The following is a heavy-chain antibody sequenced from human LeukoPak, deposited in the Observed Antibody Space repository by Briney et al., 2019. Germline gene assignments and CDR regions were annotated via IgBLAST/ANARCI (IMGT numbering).Heavy chain of an antibody. J-gene: IGHJ3*02. CDR1: GGSISSYY. CDR3: ARDRHWLFVGAFDI. Sequence: SETLSLTCTVSGGSISSYYWSWIRQPPGKGLEWIGYIYYSGSTNYNPSLKSRVTISVDTSKNQFSLKLSSVTAADTAVYYCARDRHWLFVGAFDIWGQGTMVTVSS. CDR2: IYYSGST. D-gene: IGHD6-19*01. V-gene: IGHV4-59*12.